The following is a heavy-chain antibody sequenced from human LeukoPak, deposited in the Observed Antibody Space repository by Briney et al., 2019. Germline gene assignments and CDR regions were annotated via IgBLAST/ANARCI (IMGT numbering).Heavy chain of an antibody. V-gene: IGHV4-34*01. CDR3: ARIGRAARH. D-gene: IGHD6-6*01. Sequence: SETLSLTCAVYGGSFSGYYWSWIRQPPGKGLEWIGEINHSGSTNYNPSLKSRVTISVDTSKNQFSLKLSSVTAADTAVYYCARIGRAARHWGQGTLVTVSS. CDR2: INHSGST. CDR1: GGSFSGYY. J-gene: IGHJ4*02.